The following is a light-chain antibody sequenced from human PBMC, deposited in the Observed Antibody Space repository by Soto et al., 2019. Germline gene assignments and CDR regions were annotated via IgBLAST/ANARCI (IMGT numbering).Light chain of an antibody. J-gene: IGLJ3*02. CDR3: AARDDSLSGHWV. CDR2: RNN. V-gene: IGLV1-47*01. CDR1: SSNIGSEY. Sequence: QSVLTQPPSASGTPGQRVTISCSGSSSNIGSEYVVWYQHLPGTAPKLLIYRNNQRPSGVPDRFAGSKSGTSASLAISGLRSVDEADYYCAARDDSLSGHWVFGGGTKLTVL.